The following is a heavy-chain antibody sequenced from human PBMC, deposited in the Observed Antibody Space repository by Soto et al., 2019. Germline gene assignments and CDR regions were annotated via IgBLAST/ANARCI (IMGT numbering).Heavy chain of an antibody. V-gene: IGHV4-31*03. Sequence: PSETLSLTCTVSGGSIRSGGYYWSWIRQHPRKGLEWIGYIYYSGSTYYNPSLKSRVTISVDTSKNQFSLKLSSVTAADTAVYYCAREVPNYDILTGPPPYYYYGMDVWGQGTTVTVSS. J-gene: IGHJ6*02. CDR2: IYYSGST. CDR1: GGSIRSGGYY. CDR3: AREVPNYDILTGPPPYYYYGMDV. D-gene: IGHD3-9*01.